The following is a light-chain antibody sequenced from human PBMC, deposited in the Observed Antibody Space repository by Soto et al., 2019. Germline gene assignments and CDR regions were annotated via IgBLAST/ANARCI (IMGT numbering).Light chain of an antibody. V-gene: IGLV1-47*01. J-gene: IGLJ3*02. CDR2: RNN. CDR1: SSNIGRNY. CDR3: AVWDDSLSGWV. Sequence: QSVLTQPPSASGTPGQRVTISCSGSSSNIGRNYVYWYQQFPGTAPKLLIYRNNQRPSGVPDRFSGSKSGTSASLAISGLRSEDEADYYCAVWDDSLSGWVFGGGTKVTVL.